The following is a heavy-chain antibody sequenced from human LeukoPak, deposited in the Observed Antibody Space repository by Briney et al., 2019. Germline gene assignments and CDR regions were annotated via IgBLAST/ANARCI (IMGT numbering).Heavy chain of an antibody. D-gene: IGHD2-8*01. V-gene: IGHV3-48*03. CDR3: ARDTVNGPFVISLDY. CDR2: ISSGGNTE. J-gene: IGHJ4*02. Sequence: PGGSQRLSCTASGFSLTNYEMNWVRQTPGKGLEWVSHISSGGNTEYYADSVRGRFTMARDNAKNSLFLQMNSLRAEDTAIYYCARDTVNGPFVISLDYWGQGALVTVSS. CDR1: GFSLTNYE.